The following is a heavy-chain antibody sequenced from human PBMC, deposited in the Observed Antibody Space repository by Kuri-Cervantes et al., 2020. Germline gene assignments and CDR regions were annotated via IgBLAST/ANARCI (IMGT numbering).Heavy chain of an antibody. CDR3: VRTVSAKDTVTHLGC. J-gene: IGHJ4*02. CDR2: ISGSGGST. D-gene: IGHD4-17*01. V-gene: IGHV3-23*01. Sequence: GESLKISCAASGFTFSSYAMSWVRQAPGKGLEWVSAISGSGGSTYYADSVKGRFTISRDNSKNTLYLQMNSLRDEDTAVYYCVRTVSAKDTVTHLGCWGQGTLVTVSS. CDR1: GFTFSSYA.